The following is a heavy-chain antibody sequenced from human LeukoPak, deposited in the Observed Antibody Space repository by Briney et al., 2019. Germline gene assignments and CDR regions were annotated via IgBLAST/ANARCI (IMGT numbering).Heavy chain of an antibody. D-gene: IGHD6-19*01. J-gene: IGHJ4*02. CDR2: IYSGGST. CDR1: GFTVSSNY. V-gene: IGHV3-53*01. CDR3: AKAQWLENFDY. Sequence: GGSLRLSCAASGFTVSSNYMSWVRQAPGKGLEWVSVIYSGGSTYYADSVKGRFTISRDNSKNTLYLQMNSLRAEDTAVYYCAKAQWLENFDYWGQGTLVTVSS.